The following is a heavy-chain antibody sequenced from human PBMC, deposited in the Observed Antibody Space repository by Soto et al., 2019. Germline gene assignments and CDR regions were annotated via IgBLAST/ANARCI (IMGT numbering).Heavy chain of an antibody. V-gene: IGHV4-34*01. CDR1: GGSFSGYY. Sequence: SETLSLTCAVYGGSFSGYYWSWIRQPPGKGLEWIGEINHSGSTNYNPSLKSRVTISVDTSKNQFSLKLSSVTAADTAVYYCARGKELPNRHRYYYYYYMDVWGKGTTVTVSS. CDR2: INHSGST. CDR3: ARGKELPNRHRYYYYYYMDV. J-gene: IGHJ6*03. D-gene: IGHD1-26*01.